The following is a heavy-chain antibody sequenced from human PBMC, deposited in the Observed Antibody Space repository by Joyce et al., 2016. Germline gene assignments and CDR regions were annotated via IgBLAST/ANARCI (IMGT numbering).Heavy chain of an antibody. Sequence: EVYLVESGGGLVQPGGSLRFSCAASGFSFRYFWVDWVRQAPGKGLWWVAQINEDGSEKNYLDSLRGRFTISRDNAKNSVDLQINSLRVEDTAVYYCTRGSGTGWFDPWGQGTLVTVSS. CDR1: GFSFRYFW. CDR3: TRGSGTGWFDP. CDR2: INEDGSEK. J-gene: IGHJ5*02. V-gene: IGHV3-7*03. D-gene: IGHD6-13*01.